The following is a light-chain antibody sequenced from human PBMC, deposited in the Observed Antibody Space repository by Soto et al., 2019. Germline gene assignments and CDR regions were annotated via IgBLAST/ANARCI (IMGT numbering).Light chain of an antibody. CDR1: SSDVGGYNY. CDR3: SSYAGSNNLI. V-gene: IGLV2-8*01. Sequence: QSALTQSPSASGSPGQSVTISCTGTSSDVGGYNYVSWYQQHPGKAPKLMIYDVNKWPSGVPDRFSGSKSGNTASLTVSGLQADDEADYYCSSYAGSNNLIFGGGTKLT. J-gene: IGLJ2*01. CDR2: DVN.